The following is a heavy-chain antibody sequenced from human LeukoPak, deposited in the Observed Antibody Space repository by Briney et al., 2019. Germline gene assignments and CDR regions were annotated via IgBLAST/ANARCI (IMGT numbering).Heavy chain of an antibody. CDR1: GFTFSSYA. CDR3: AKDRHAPGRYCSSTICFPFDP. V-gene: IGHV3-23*01. D-gene: IGHD2-2*01. Sequence: GGSLRLSCAASGFTFSSYAMSWVRQAPGKGLEWVSGISGSGGNTYYADSVKGRFTISRDNSKSTLYLQMNSLRAEDTDVYYCAKDRHAPGRYCSSTICFPFDPWGQGTLVTVSS. J-gene: IGHJ5*02. CDR2: ISGSGGNT.